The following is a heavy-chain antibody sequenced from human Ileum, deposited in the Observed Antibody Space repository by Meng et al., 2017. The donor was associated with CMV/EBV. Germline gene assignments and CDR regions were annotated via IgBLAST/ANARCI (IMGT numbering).Heavy chain of an antibody. CDR2: INDDSSTA. V-gene: IGHV3-74*01. CDR3: AKEANYYDSSGYYGSDY. Sequence: GESLKISCVASGFSFSDSWMHWVRHAPEKGLIWVARINDDSSTATYADSVQGRFTISRDNAKNIVYLQMNSLGVEDTAVYYCAKEANYYDSSGYYGSDYWGQGTLVTVSS. D-gene: IGHD3-22*01. CDR1: GFSFSDSW. J-gene: IGHJ4*02.